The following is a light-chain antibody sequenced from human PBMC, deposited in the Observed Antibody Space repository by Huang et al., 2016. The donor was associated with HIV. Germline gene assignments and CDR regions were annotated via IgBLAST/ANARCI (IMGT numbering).Light chain of an antibody. J-gene: IGKJ2*01. CDR2: ATS. CDR3: QHYNDWPRT. V-gene: IGKV3D-15*01. Sequence: EIVMTQSPATLSVSPGETVPLSCRASQRLSGNLAWYQHKPGQTPRLLIDATSIRAAGVPGSFSGSGSGSEFTLTISSLLSEDSAVYYCQHYNDWPRTFGQGTKLEIK. CDR1: QRLSGN.